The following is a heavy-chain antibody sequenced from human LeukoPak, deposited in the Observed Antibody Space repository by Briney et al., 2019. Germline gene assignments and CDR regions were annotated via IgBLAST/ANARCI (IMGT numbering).Heavy chain of an antibody. CDR1: GYTFTGYY. Sequence: ASVKVSCKASGYTFTGYYMHWVRQAPGQGLEWMGIINPSGGSASYAQKFQGRVTMTRDMSTSTVYMELSSLRSEDTAVYYCARVFGGGLNYDSSGYFDYWGQGTLVTVSS. V-gene: IGHV1-46*01. CDR2: INPSGGSA. D-gene: IGHD3-22*01. J-gene: IGHJ4*02. CDR3: ARVFGGGLNYDSSGYFDY.